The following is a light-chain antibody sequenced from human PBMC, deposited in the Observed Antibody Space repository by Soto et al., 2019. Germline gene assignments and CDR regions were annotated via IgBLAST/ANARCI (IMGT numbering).Light chain of an antibody. V-gene: IGKV2-28*01. J-gene: IGKJ3*01. CDR3: MQALPTPPFH. Sequence: DIVMTQSPLSLPVTPGEPASISCRSSQSLLHSNGYNYLDWYLQKPGQSAQLLIYLGSNRASGVPDRLSGSGQGTAFTLKISRVDAEDVGVYSCMQALPTPPFHFGPGTNVDI. CDR1: QSLLHSNGYNY. CDR2: LGS.